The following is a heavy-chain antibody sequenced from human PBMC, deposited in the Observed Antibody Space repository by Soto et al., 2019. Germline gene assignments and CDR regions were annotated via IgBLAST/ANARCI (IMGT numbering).Heavy chain of an antibody. V-gene: IGHV1-8*01. CDR3: ARERTGTTSNWFDP. CDR1: GYTFTSYD. Sequence: ASLKVSCKSSGYTFTSYDINWVRQATGQGLEWMGWMNPNSGNTVYAQKFQGRVTMTRNTSISTAYMELSSLRSEDTAVYYCARERTGTTSNWFDPWGQGTLVTVSS. D-gene: IGHD1-7*01. CDR2: MNPNSGNT. J-gene: IGHJ5*02.